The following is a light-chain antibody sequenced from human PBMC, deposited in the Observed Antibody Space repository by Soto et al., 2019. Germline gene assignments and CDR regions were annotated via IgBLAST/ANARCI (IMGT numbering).Light chain of an antibody. CDR3: SSFRSSSTSYV. CDR2: DVS. V-gene: IGLV2-14*03. J-gene: IGLJ1*01. CDR1: SSGIGDSNY. Sequence: QSALTQPASVSGSPGQSITISCTGTSSGIGDSNYVSWYQQHPGKAPKLVIYDVSNRPSGVSNRFSGSKSANTVSLTISGLQAEDEADYYCSSFRSSSTSYVFGTGTKVTVL.